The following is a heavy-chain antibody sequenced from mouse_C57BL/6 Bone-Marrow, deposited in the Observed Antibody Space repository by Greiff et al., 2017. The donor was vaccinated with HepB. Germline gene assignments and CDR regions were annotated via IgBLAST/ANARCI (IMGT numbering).Heavy chain of an antibody. V-gene: IGHV1-9*01. J-gene: IGHJ2*01. CDR2: ILPGSGST. CDR1: GYTFTGYW. D-gene: IGHD1-1*01. CDR3: ARRPITTVVAPYYFDY. Sequence: QVQLQQSGAELMKPGASVKLSCKATGYTFTGYWIEWVKQRPGHGLEWIGEILPGSGSTNYNEKFKGKATFTADTSSNTAYMQLSSLTTEDSAIYYCARRPITTVVAPYYFDYWGQGTTLTVSS.